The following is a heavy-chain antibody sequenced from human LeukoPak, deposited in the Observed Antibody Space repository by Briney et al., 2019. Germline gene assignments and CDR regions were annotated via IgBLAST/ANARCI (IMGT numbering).Heavy chain of an antibody. CDR3: ASLTGTTWVIDC. CDR2: ISSSGSTI. CDR1: GFTFSSYE. D-gene: IGHD1-20*01. V-gene: IGHV3-48*03. Sequence: GGSLRLSCAASGFTFSSYEMNWVPQAPGKGLEGVSYISSSGSTIYYADSVKGRFTISRDNAKNSLYLQMNSLIAEATAVYYCASLTGTTWVIDCWGQASLVTVSS. J-gene: IGHJ4*02.